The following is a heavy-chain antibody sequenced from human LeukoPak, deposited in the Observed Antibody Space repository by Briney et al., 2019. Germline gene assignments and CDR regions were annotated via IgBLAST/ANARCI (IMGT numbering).Heavy chain of an antibody. CDR1: GGSISSSS. D-gene: IGHD4-17*01. V-gene: IGHV3-30*14. CDR2: ISYHGSDK. J-gene: IGHJ5*02. Sequence: LSLTCTVSGGSISSSSYYWGWIRQAPGKGLEWVAVISYHGSDKYYADSVKGRFTISRDTSKNTLYLQISSLRVEDTAVYYCTVFGDSNHWGQGTLVTVSS. CDR3: TVFGDSNH.